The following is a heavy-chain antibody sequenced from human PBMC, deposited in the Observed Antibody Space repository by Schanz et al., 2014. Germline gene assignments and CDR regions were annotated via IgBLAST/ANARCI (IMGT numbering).Heavy chain of an antibody. D-gene: IGHD2-15*01. CDR2: IFTDGRT. J-gene: IGHJ4*02. CDR1: GFAVDNYY. CDR3: ARLDPYCRSGTCSRAFDF. Sequence: EVQLVESGGDLVQPGGSLRLSCAASGFAVDNYYMSCVRQAPGRGLEWVSIIFTDGRTYYADSVKGRFTISRDSSKNTLFLQMNSLRTEDTAVYYCARLDPYCRSGTCSRAFDFWGQGTLXTVSS. V-gene: IGHV3-66*02.